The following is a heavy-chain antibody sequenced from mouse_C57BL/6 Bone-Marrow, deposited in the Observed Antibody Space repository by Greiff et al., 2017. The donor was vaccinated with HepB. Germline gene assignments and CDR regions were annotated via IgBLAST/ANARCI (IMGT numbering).Heavy chain of an antibody. CDR1: GFSFNTYA. CDR2: IRSKSNNYAT. Sequence: DVKLVESGGGLVQPKGSLKLSCAASGFSFNTYAMNWVRQAPGKGLEWVARIRSKSNNYATYYADSVKDRFTISRDDSESMLYLQMNNLKTEDTAMYYCVRHHYYGSSVNWYFDVWGTGTTVTVSS. J-gene: IGHJ1*03. D-gene: IGHD1-1*01. CDR3: VRHHYYGSSVNWYFDV. V-gene: IGHV10-1*01.